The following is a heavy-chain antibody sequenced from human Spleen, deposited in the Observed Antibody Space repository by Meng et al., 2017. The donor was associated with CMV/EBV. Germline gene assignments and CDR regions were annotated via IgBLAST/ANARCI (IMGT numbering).Heavy chain of an antibody. D-gene: IGHD1-20*01. CDR1: GFTFSNYA. V-gene: IGHV3-30*14. Sequence: SGFTFSNYAMHWVRQAPGKGLEWVAVTSYDGNEKYYAEAVKGRFSISRDDSENTVDLQMNSLRAEDTALYYCARACRQFNNCYLDSWGQGTLVTVSS. CDR2: TSYDGNEK. CDR3: ARACRQFNNCYLDS. J-gene: IGHJ4*02.